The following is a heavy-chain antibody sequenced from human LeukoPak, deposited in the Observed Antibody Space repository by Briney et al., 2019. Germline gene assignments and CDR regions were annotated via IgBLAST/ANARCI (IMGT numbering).Heavy chain of an antibody. CDR2: TIPIFGTA. V-gene: IGHV1-69*13. CDR3: AQGSMVRGPNAPFDY. Sequence: ASVKVSCKASGGTFSSYAISWVRQAPGQGLEWMGGTIPIFGTANYAQKFQGRVTITADESTSTAYMELSSLRSEDTAVYYCAQGSMVRGPNAPFDYWGQGTPVTVSS. D-gene: IGHD3-10*01. CDR1: GGTFSSYA. J-gene: IGHJ4*02.